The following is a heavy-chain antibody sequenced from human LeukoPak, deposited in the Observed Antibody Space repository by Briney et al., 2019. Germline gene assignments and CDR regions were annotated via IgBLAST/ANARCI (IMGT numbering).Heavy chain of an antibody. D-gene: IGHD3-22*01. V-gene: IGHV3-7*01. J-gene: IGHJ4*02. CDR2: IKQDGSEK. Sequence: GGSLRLSCAASGFTVSSNYMSWVRQAPGKGLEWVANIKQDGSEKYYVDSVKGRFTISRDNAKNSLYLQMNSLRAEDTAVYYCARTGSSGYYFDYWGQGTLVTVSS. CDR1: GFTVSSNY. CDR3: ARTGSSGYYFDY.